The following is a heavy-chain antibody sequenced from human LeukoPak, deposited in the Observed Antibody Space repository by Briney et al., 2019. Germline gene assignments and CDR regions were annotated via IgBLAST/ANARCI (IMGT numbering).Heavy chain of an antibody. J-gene: IGHJ5*02. Sequence: SETLSLTCAVSGGSISSSNWWSWVRQPPGKGLEWLGEIYHSGSTNYNPSLKSRVTMSVDKSKNQFSLKLSSVTAADTAVYYCARVTLIVVVAWFDPWGQGTLVTVSS. V-gene: IGHV4-4*02. CDR1: GGSISSSNW. CDR3: ARVTLIVVVAWFDP. D-gene: IGHD2-2*01. CDR2: IYHSGST.